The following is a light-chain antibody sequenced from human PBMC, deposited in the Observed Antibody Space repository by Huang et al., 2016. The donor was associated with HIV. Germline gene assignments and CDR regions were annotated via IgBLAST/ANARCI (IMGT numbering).Light chain of an antibody. Sequence: DIQMTQYPSSLSASVGDRVTITCRASQDITNYLAWYQQKAGQVPKRLIYAASSFQSGVPSRFSGSGSGTDFTLSITSLQPEDVAIYYCQKYDSVPRTFGQGTKVDIK. J-gene: IGKJ1*01. V-gene: IGKV1-27*01. CDR2: AAS. CDR1: QDITNY. CDR3: QKYDSVPRT.